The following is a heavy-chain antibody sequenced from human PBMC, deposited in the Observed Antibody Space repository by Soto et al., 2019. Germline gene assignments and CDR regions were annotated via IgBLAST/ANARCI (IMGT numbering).Heavy chain of an antibody. CDR1: GGNFNTYT. CDR3: ARSLGLCTGSGCRDY. Sequence: QVQLLQSGTEVKKPGSSAKVSCRASGGNFNTYTISWVRQAPGQGLEWLGRIIPILDIASYAQKFQGRVNITADKSTNTVYKELSSLRSEDTAVYFCARSLGLCTGSGCRDYWGQGTLVSV. D-gene: IGHD2-8*02. CDR2: IIPILDIA. J-gene: IGHJ4*02. V-gene: IGHV1-69*02.